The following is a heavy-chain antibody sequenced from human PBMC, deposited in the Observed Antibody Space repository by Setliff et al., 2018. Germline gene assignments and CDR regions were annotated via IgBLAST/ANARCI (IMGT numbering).Heavy chain of an antibody. Sequence: PGGSLRLSCAASGFTFSTYGLNWVRQAPGKGLEWVSSISSSSSYIYYADSVKGRFTISRDNSKNTLYLQMNSLRAEDTAVYYCAKDGPNWYVFDYWGQGTLVTVSS. D-gene: IGHD1-1*01. CDR3: AKDGPNWYVFDY. V-gene: IGHV3-21*01. CDR1: GFTFSTYG. J-gene: IGHJ4*02. CDR2: ISSSSSYI.